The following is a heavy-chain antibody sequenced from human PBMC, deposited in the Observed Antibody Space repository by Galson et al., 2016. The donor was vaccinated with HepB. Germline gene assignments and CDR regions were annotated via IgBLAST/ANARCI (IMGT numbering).Heavy chain of an antibody. J-gene: IGHJ6*02. Sequence: SLRLSCAASGFAFSGSAMHWVRQAPGKGLEWVAAISYHGSDKYYADSVKGRVTISRDNSNNPLYLQMTSLSPEDTAVYYCARDKSFYYYGMTSGAKGPRSPSP. CDR2: ISYHGSDK. V-gene: IGHV3-30-3*01. CDR1: GFAFSGSA. CDR3: ARDKSFYYYGMTS.